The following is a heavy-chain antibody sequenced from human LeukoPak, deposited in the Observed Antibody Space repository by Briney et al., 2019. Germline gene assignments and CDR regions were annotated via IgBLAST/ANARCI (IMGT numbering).Heavy chain of an antibody. CDR3: ARDERLLSFLK. D-gene: IGHD3-3*01. CDR2: ITGSGGGT. V-gene: IGHV3-23*01. J-gene: IGHJ4*02. CDR1: GFTFSNYG. Sequence: QPGGSLRLSCAASGFTFSNYGLSWVRQAPGKGLEWVSGITGSGGGTYYADSVKGRFTISRDNSKNTLYLQMNSLRAEDTAIYYCARDERLLSFLKWGQGTLVTVSS.